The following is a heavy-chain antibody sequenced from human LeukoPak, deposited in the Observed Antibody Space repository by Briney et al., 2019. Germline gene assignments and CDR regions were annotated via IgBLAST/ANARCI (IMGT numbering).Heavy chain of an antibody. Sequence: GASVKVSCKASGYTFTNYGISWVRQAPGQGLEWMGWISAYNGNTNYAQKLQDRVTMTTDTSTSTAYMELRSLRSDDTAVYYCARAYYGSGGSLTHTDFDYRGQGTLVTVSS. V-gene: IGHV1-18*04. J-gene: IGHJ4*02. CDR3: ARAYYGSGGSLTHTDFDY. D-gene: IGHD3-10*01. CDR2: ISAYNGNT. CDR1: GYTFTNYG.